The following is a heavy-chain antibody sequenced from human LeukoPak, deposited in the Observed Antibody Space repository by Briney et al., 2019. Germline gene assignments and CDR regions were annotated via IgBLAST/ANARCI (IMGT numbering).Heavy chain of an antibody. J-gene: IGHJ4*02. CDR3: VRRRRPALRCYYFDY. D-gene: IGHD2-2*01. CDR1: GGSISSSSYY. Sequence: PSETLSLTCTVSGGSISSSSYYWGWIRQPPGKGLEWIGSIYYSGSTYYNPSLKSRVTISVDTSKNQFSLKLSSVTAADTAVYYCVRRRRPALRCYYFDYWGQGTLVTVSS. CDR2: IYYSGST. V-gene: IGHV4-39*07.